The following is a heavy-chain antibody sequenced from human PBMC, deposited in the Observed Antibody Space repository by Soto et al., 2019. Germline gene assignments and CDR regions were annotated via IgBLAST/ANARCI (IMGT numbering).Heavy chain of an antibody. Sequence: QVQLQELGTGLVKPSDTLSLTCAVSGYSISSSTWWGWIRQRPGKGLEWIGYIYYSGTTYYNPSLKSRVTMSVDTSKNQFSRKLTSVTAVDTAVYYCARREIQGPIDYWGQGTLVTVSS. CDR2: IYYSGTT. V-gene: IGHV4-28*01. CDR1: GYSISSSTW. J-gene: IGHJ4*02. CDR3: ARREIQGPIDY. D-gene: IGHD1-26*01.